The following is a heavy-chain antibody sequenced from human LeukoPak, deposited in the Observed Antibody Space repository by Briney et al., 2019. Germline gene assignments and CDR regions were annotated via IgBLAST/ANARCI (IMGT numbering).Heavy chain of an antibody. V-gene: IGHV1-18*01. CDR3: ARDSVAVRPGWFDP. D-gene: IGHD6-6*01. Sequence: ASVKVSCKASGYSFTTYGVNWVRQAPGQGLEWMGWISAYNGNTKYAQKFQGRVTMTTDTSTSTAYMELRSLGSDDTAVYYCARDSVAVRPGWFDPWGQGTLVTVSS. J-gene: IGHJ5*02. CDR2: ISAYNGNT. CDR1: GYSFTTYG.